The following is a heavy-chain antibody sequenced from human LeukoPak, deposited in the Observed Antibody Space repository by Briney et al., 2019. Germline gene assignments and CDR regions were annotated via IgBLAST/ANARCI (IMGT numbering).Heavy chain of an antibody. CDR3: ARARNQYGDYRAGAFDI. V-gene: IGHV4-4*07. D-gene: IGHD4-17*01. CDR2: IYTSGST. Sequence: PSETLSLTCTVSGGSISSYYWSWIRQPAVKGLEWIGRIYTSGSTNYNPSLKSRVTMSVDTSKNQFSLKLSSVTAADTAVYYCARARNQYGDYRAGAFDIWGQGTMVTVSS. J-gene: IGHJ3*02. CDR1: GGSISSYY.